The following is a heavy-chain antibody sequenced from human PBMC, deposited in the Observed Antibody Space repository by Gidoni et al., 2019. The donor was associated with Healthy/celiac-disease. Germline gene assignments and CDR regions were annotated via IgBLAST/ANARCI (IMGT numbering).Heavy chain of an antibody. V-gene: IGHV3-53*01. D-gene: IGHD2-21*01. J-gene: IGHJ4*02. CDR3: ARDHPRDIYYFDY. Sequence: EVQLVESGGGLIQPGGSLRLSCAASGFTVSSNYMSWVRQAPGKGLEWVSVIYSGGSTYYADSVKGRFTISRDNSKNTLYLQMNSLRAEDTAVYYGARDHPRDIYYFDYWGQGTLVTVSS. CDR2: IYSGGST. CDR1: GFTVSSNY.